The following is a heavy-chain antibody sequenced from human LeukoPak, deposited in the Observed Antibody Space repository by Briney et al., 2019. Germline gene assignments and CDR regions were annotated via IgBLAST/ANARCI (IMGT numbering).Heavy chain of an antibody. CDR3: AKGGKWGVTPFDY. Sequence: GGSLRLSCAASGFTFSSYAMSWVRQAPGKGLEWVSAISGSGGSTYYADSVEGRFTISRDNPKNTLYLQMNSLRAEDTAVYYCAKGGKWGVTPFDYWGQGTLVTVSS. J-gene: IGHJ4*02. D-gene: IGHD1-26*01. V-gene: IGHV3-23*01. CDR2: ISGSGGST. CDR1: GFTFSSYA.